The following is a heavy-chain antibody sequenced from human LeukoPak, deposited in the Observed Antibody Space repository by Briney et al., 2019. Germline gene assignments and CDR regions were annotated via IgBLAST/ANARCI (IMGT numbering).Heavy chain of an antibody. CDR2: ISSSSSYI. Sequence: ETLSLTCTVSGSSVTSYYWSWVRQAPGKGLEWVSSISSSSSYIYYADSVKGRFTISRGNAKNSLYLQMNSLRAEDTAVYYCARGGEDRDYGGQGTLVTVSS. CDR3: ARGGEDRDY. D-gene: IGHD4-17*01. V-gene: IGHV3-21*01. CDR1: GSSVTSYY. J-gene: IGHJ4*02.